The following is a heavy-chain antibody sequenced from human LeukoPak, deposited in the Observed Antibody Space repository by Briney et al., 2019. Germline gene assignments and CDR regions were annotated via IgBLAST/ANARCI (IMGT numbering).Heavy chain of an antibody. CDR2: IYPGDSDT. Sequence: GESLKISCKGSGYSFTSYWIGWVRQMPGKGLEWMGIIYPGDSDTRYSPSFQGQVTISADKSISPAYLQWSSLKASDTAMYYCARPRDIKNGHFAYWGQGTLVTVSS. CDR1: GYSFTSYW. V-gene: IGHV5-51*01. J-gene: IGHJ4*02. D-gene: IGHD2-15*01. CDR3: ARPRDIKNGHFAY.